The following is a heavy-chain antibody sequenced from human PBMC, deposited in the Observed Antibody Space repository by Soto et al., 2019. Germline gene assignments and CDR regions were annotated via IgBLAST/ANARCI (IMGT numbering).Heavy chain of an antibody. V-gene: IGHV1-18*01. J-gene: IGHJ5*02. CDR2: ISAYNGNT. D-gene: IGHD3-9*01. CDR1: GYTFTSYG. CDR3: AREDDIFAIDP. Sequence: QVQLVQSGAEVKKPGASVKVSCKASGYTFTSYGISWVRQAPGQGLEWMGWISAYNGNTNYAQKLQGRVTMTTDTATSTGYMELRSMRSDDTAVYYCAREDDIFAIDPWGQGTLVTVSS.